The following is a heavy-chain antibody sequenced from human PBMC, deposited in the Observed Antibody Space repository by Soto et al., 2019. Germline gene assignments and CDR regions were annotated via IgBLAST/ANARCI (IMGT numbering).Heavy chain of an antibody. J-gene: IGHJ4*02. Sequence: PETLSLTCTVSGGSLDRSNYYWDWIRQPPGKGLEWIGTTYYNGNAYYNPSLKSRVTMSVDTSKNQFSLKLISVTAADTAVYYCARHFVAVVIKGWGYWGQGTLVTVSS. V-gene: IGHV4-39*01. CDR1: GGSLDRSNYY. CDR3: ARHFVAVVIKGWGY. D-gene: IGHD3-22*01. CDR2: TYYNGNA.